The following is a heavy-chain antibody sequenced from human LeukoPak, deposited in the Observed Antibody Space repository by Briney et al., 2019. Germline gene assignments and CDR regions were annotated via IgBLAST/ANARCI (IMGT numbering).Heavy chain of an antibody. D-gene: IGHD2-2*01. CDR3: ARVSSTHYFDY. V-gene: IGHV3-74*01. J-gene: IGHJ4*02. CDR1: GFTFSSYW. CDR2: INTDGSYT. Sequence: GGSLRLSCAASGFTFSSYWMHWVRQAPGKGLVWVSRINTDGSYTSYADSVKGRFTISRDNAKNTLYLQMNSLRAEDTAVYYCARVSSTHYFDYWGQGTLVAVSS.